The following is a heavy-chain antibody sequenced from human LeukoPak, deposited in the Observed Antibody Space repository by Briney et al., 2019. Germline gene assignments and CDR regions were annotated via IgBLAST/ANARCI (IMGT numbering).Heavy chain of an antibody. D-gene: IGHD5-12*01. CDR3: ARKSGYARDY. V-gene: IGHV4-34*01. CDR1: GESFSGYF. Sequence: SETLSLTCAVYGESFSGYFWNWIRQPPGKGLEWIGEISHSGSTSNHNPSLKSRVTMSVDTSKNQFSLKLSSVTAADTAVYYCARKSGYARDYWGQGNLVTVSS. J-gene: IGHJ4*02. CDR2: ISHSGSTS.